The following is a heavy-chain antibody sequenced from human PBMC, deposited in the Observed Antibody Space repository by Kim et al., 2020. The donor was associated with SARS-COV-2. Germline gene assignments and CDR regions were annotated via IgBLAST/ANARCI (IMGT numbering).Heavy chain of an antibody. CDR1: GFTFSSYS. Sequence: GGSLRLSCAASGFTFSSYSMNWVRQAPGKGLEWVSSISSSSSYIYYGDSVKGRFTISRDNAKNSLYLQMNSLRAEDTAVYYCARDRDVGYDFWSPTPNW. CDR3: ARDRDVGYDFWSPTPNW. V-gene: IGHV3-21*01. CDR2: ISSSSSYI. D-gene: IGHD3-3*01. J-gene: IGHJ5*01.